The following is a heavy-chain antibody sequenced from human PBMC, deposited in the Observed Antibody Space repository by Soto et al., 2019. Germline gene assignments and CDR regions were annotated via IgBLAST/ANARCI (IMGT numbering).Heavy chain of an antibody. J-gene: IGHJ2*01. Sequence: LRLSCAASGFTFSSYGMHWVRQAPGKGLEWVAVISYDGSNKYYADSVKGRFTISRDNSKNTLYLQMNSLRAEDTAVYYCAKESSYGDYDNTYWYFDLWGRGTLVTVSS. CDR3: AKESSYGDYDNTYWYFDL. CDR1: GFTFSSYG. D-gene: IGHD4-17*01. V-gene: IGHV3-30*18. CDR2: ISYDGSNK.